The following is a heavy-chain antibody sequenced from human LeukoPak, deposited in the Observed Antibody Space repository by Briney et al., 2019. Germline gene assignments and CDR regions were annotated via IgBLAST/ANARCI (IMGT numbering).Heavy chain of an antibody. CDR3: ARETYCAADCYSGFDF. Sequence: SETLSLTCNVSGGSIRGYYWSWIRQPPGKGLEWIGYIYSSGSTNYNPSLKSRVTMSVDTSKNQFSLKVSSVTAADTAVYYCARETYCAADCYSGFDFWGQGTLVTVSS. D-gene: IGHD2-21*02. CDR1: GGSIRGYY. V-gene: IGHV4-59*01. CDR2: IYSSGST. J-gene: IGHJ4*02.